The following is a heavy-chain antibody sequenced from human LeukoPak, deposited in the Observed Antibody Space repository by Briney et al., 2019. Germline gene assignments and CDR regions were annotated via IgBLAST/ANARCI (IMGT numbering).Heavy chain of an antibody. J-gene: IGHJ4*02. CDR3: ARGGTYYDSSGYYSSPHFDY. Sequence: ASVKVSCKASGYTFTGYYMHWVRQALGQGLEWMGRINPNSGGTNYAQKFQGRVTMTRDTSISTAYMELSRLRSDDTAVYYCARGGTYYDSSGYYSSPHFDYWGQGTLVTVSS. V-gene: IGHV1-2*06. D-gene: IGHD3-22*01. CDR2: INPNSGGT. CDR1: GYTFTGYY.